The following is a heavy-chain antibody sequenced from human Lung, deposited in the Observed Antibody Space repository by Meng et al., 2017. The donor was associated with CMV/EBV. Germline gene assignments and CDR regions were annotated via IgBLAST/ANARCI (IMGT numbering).Heavy chain of an antibody. J-gene: IGHJ4*02. Sequence: GESLKISCAASGFTFSSYWMSWVRQAPGKGLEWVANIKQDGSEKYYVDSVKGRFTISRDNAKNSLYLQMNSLRAEDTAVYYCAGAFGMYRLPGGYWGKVTLITVSS. CDR1: GFTFSSYW. CDR2: IKQDGSEK. V-gene: IGHV3-7*01. D-gene: IGHD3-10*01. CDR3: AGAFGMYRLPGGY.